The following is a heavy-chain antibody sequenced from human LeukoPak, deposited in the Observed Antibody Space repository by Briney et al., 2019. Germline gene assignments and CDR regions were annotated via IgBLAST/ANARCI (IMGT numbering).Heavy chain of an antibody. Sequence: GGSLRLSCVVSRLTFNSNAMYWVRQAPGKGLEWVSGISVSGGSEYYADSVKGRFSVSRDNSKHTVYLQMNSLRAEDTAVYFCASHAHDYDSSGYFDSWGQGALVTVSS. CDR1: RLTFNSNA. V-gene: IGHV3-23*01. CDR2: ISVSGGSE. CDR3: ASHAHDYDSSGYFDS. J-gene: IGHJ4*02. D-gene: IGHD3-22*01.